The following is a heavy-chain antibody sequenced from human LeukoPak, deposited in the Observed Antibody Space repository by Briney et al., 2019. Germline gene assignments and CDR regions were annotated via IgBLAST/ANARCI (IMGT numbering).Heavy chain of an antibody. Sequence: PGGSLRLSCAASGFTFSSYSMNWVRQAPGKGLEWVSSLSSASSFIYYADSVKGRFTISRDNAKKSLYLQMNSLRAEHTAVYYCARGTGLFDYWGQGTLVTVSS. CDR3: ARGTGLFDY. V-gene: IGHV3-21*01. J-gene: IGHJ4*02. CDR2: LSSASSFI. D-gene: IGHD1-1*01. CDR1: GFTFSSYS.